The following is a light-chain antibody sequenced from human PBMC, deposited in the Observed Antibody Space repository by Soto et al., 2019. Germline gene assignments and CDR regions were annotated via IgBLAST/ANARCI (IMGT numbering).Light chain of an antibody. CDR2: AAS. J-gene: IGKJ3*01. Sequence: DIQMTQSPPSLYASIGDRVTITCRASQNINRCLNWYQQKAGTAPKLLIYAASTAQGGVPSRFSGSGSGTDFTLTIGSLQPEDLATYYCQHCYSAVTFGPGTKVAI. V-gene: IGKV1-39*01. CDR1: QNINRC. CDR3: QHCYSAVT.